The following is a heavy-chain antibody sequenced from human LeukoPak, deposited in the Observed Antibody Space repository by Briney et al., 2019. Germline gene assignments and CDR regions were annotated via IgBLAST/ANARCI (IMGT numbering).Heavy chain of an antibody. CDR2: IYYSGSI. CDR1: GGSISSGGYY. CDR3: ARDQKQPYDSSGFYYWYFDL. Sequence: SETLSLTCTVSGGSISSGGYYWSWIRQHPGKGLEWIGYIYYSGSIYYNPSLKSRVTISLDTSKNQFSLKLSSVTAADTAVYYCARDQKQPYDSSGFYYWYFDLWGRGTLVTVSS. J-gene: IGHJ2*01. V-gene: IGHV4-31*03. D-gene: IGHD3-22*01.